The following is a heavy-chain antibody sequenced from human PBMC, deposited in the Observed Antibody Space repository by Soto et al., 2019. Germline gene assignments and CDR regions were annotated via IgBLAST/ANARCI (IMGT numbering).Heavy chain of an antibody. D-gene: IGHD3-9*01. CDR2: ISGSGGST. V-gene: IGHV3-23*01. J-gene: IGHJ3*02. CDR1: GFTFSSYA. Sequence: GGSLRLSCAASGFTFSSYAMSWVRQAPGKGLEWVSAISGSGGSTYYADSVKGRFTISRDNSKNTLYLQMNSLRAEDTAVYYCARGKNSYDILTGYYNDAFDIWGQGTMVTVSS. CDR3: ARGKNSYDILTGYYNDAFDI.